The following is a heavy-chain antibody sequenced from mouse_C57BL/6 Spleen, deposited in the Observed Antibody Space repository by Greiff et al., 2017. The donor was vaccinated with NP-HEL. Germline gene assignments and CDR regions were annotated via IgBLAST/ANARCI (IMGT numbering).Heavy chain of an antibody. CDR3: ARRTTVVATDWYFDV. D-gene: IGHD1-1*01. J-gene: IGHJ1*03. CDR2: ISSGSSTI. CDR1: GFTFSYYG. Sequence: EVQLVESGGGLVKPGGSLKLSCAASGFTFSYYGMHWVRQAPEKGLEWVAYISSGSSTIYYADTVKGRFTISRDNAKNTLFLQMTSLRSEDTAMYYCARRTTVVATDWYFDVWGTGTTVTVSS. V-gene: IGHV5-17*01.